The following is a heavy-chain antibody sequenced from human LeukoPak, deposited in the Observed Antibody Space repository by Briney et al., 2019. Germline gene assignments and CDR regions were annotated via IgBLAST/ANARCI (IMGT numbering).Heavy chain of an antibody. CDR1: GGSFSGYY. V-gene: IGHV4-34*01. CDR2: INHSGST. Sequence: SETLSLTCAVYGGSFSGYYWSWIRQPPGKGLEWIGEINHSGSTNYNPSLKSRVTISVDTSKNQLSLKLTSVTAADTAVYYCALIAVADNDYWGQGTLVTVSS. CDR3: ALIAVADNDY. J-gene: IGHJ4*02. D-gene: IGHD6-19*01.